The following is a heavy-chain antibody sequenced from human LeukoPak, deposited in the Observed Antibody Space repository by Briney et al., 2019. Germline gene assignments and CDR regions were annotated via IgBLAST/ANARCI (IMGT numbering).Heavy chain of an antibody. CDR1: GDSVSTNNVA. J-gene: IGHJ4*02. CDR3: AREDLGAAYFDF. CDR2: TYYRSKWYN. D-gene: IGHD3-16*01. V-gene: IGHV6-1*01. Sequence: SQTLSLTCAISGDSVSTNNVAWNWIRQSPSRGLEWLGRTYYRSKWYNDYAVSVKSRITVKPDTSKNQFSLQLNSVTPDDTAIYYCAREDLGAAYFDFWGQGTLVTVSS.